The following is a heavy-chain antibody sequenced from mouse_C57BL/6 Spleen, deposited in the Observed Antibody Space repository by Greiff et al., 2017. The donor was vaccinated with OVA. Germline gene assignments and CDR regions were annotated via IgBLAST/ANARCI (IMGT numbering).Heavy chain of an antibody. CDR2: IDPSDSYT. D-gene: IGHD1-1*01. Sequence: VQLQESGAELVKPGASVKLSCKASGYTFTSYWMQWVKQRPGQGLEWIGEIDPSDSYTNYNQKFKGKATLTVDTSSSTAYMQLSSLTSEDSAVYYCAFITTVVDYWGQGTTLTVSS. CDR3: AFITTVVDY. J-gene: IGHJ2*01. CDR1: GYTFTSYW. V-gene: IGHV1-50*01.